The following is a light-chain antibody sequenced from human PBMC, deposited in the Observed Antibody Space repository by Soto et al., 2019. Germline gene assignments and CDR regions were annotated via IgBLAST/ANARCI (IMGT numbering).Light chain of an antibody. CDR3: QQSAVSPRT. CDR1: HTVSGNY. J-gene: IGKJ3*01. V-gene: IGKV3-20*01. CDR2: SAS. Sequence: TKSRSTLSRSPGERATLCCRARHTVSGNYLAWYNQNPGQAPRLLIHSASSRATGIPDRFSASGTGTDFTLTISRLEPEDVAVYYCQQSAVSPRTFGQGANVDI.